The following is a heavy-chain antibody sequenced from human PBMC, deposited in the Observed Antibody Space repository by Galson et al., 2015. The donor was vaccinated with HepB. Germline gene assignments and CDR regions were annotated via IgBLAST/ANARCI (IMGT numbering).Heavy chain of an antibody. CDR2: IKSKTDGGTT. CDR3: TTDPGDSSGYYPRYFDY. V-gene: IGHV3-15*01. CDR1: GFTFSSYA. J-gene: IGHJ4*02. D-gene: IGHD3-22*01. Sequence: SLRLSCAASGFTFSSYAMHWVRQAPGKGLEWVGRIKSKTDGGTTDYAAPVKGRFTISRDDSKNTLYLQMNSLKTEDTAVYYCTTDPGDSSGYYPRYFDYWGQGTLVTVSS.